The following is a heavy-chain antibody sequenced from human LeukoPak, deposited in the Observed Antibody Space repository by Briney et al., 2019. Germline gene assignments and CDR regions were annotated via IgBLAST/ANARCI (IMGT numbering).Heavy chain of an antibody. V-gene: IGHV3-30*18. D-gene: IGHD3-22*01. CDR3: AKARVPADYYDSSGDPFDP. CDR1: GFTFSSCG. J-gene: IGHJ5*02. Sequence: GGSLRLSCAASGFTFSSCGMHWVRQAPGKGLEWVAVISYDGSNKYYADSVKGRFTISRDNSKNTLYLQMNSLRAEDTAVYYCAKARVPADYYDSSGDPFDPWGQGTLVTVSS. CDR2: ISYDGSNK.